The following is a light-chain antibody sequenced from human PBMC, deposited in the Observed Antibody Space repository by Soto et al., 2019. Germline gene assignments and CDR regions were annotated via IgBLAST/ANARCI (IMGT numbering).Light chain of an antibody. J-gene: IGLJ1*01. CDR3: SSFRSSSTSYV. Sequence: QPALTQPASVSGSPGQSITISCTGTSNDIGDSNYVSWYQQHPGKAPKLVIYDVSNRPSGVSNRFSGSKSANTASLTISGLQAEDEADYYCSSFRSSSTSYVFGTGTKVTVL. CDR1: SNDIGDSNY. V-gene: IGLV2-14*03. CDR2: DVS.